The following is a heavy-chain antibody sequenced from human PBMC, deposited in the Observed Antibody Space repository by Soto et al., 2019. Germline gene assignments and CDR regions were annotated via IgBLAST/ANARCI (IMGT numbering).Heavy chain of an antibody. CDR1: GYSFTSHW. V-gene: IGHV5-51*01. CDR2: IYPGDSDT. J-gene: IGHJ5*02. CDR3: ARRGFGIQRGPFNWFDP. Sequence: GESLKISCKGSGYSFTSHWIGWLRQKPGQGLEWMGVIYPGDSDTRYSQSFQGQVTFSADTSSNTAYLQWNSLKASDTAMYFCARRGFGIQRGPFNWFDPRGQGNLVTVSS. D-gene: IGHD3-3*01.